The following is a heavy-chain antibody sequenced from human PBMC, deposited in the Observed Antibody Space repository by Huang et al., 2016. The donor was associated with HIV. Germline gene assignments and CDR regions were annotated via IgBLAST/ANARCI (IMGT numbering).Heavy chain of an antibody. CDR2: IIPRFRAP. V-gene: IGHV1-69*01. D-gene: IGHD3-16*01. CDR1: GGSFSDQI. J-gene: IGHJ4*02. Sequence: QVQLEQSGPAVRKPGSSVKVSCQASGGSFSDQIISWVRQAPGQRFEWMGGIIPRFRAPDYAREFKGRGTMTADEATATIYMELNSLTSEDTAVYYCAMSLRYQYDSRSYWGRYFDYWGQGTLVTVSS. CDR3: AMSLRYQYDSRSYWGRYFDY.